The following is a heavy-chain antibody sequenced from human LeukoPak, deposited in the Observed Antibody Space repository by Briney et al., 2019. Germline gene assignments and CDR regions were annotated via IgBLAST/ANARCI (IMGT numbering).Heavy chain of an antibody. J-gene: IGHJ4*02. Sequence: PGGSLRLSCTASGFTFRTYAMNWVRQAQGKGLEWLSGISGSGNGTYYADSVKGRFTISRDNSKNVVYLQMNSLTVEDAATYYCAKRTMSAFDSWGQGTLLIVSS. CDR3: AKRTMSAFDS. V-gene: IGHV3-23*01. CDR1: GFTFRTYA. CDR2: ISGSGNGT.